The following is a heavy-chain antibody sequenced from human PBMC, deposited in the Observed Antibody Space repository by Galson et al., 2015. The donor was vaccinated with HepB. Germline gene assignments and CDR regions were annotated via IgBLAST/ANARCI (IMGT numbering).Heavy chain of an antibody. CDR1: GGTFSSYA. CDR2: IIPIFGTA. V-gene: IGHV1-69*13. J-gene: IGHJ3*02. D-gene: IGHD5-12*01. Sequence: SVKVSCKASGGTFSSYAISWVRQAPGQGLEWMGGIIPIFGTANYAQKFQGRVTITADESTSTAYMELSSLRSEDTAVYYCARDLFGYTGLDIWGQGTMVTVSS. CDR3: ARDLFGYTGLDI.